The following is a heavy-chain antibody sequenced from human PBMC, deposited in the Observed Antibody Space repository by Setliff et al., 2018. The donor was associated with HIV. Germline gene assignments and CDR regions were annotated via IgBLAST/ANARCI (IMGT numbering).Heavy chain of an antibody. D-gene: IGHD2-15*01. J-gene: IGHJ5*02. V-gene: IGHV1-69*05. CDR1: GGTFSSYV. Sequence: SVKVSCKASGGTFSSYVISWVRQAPGQGPEWMRGIIPMYGVANYAQKFQGRVTITTDESTSTDYMELSSLRSEDTAVYYCSLPSCGGGNCWSSASLPPAGWFDPWGQGTLVTVSS. CDR2: IIPMYGVA. CDR3: SLPSCGGGNCWSSASLPPAGWFDP.